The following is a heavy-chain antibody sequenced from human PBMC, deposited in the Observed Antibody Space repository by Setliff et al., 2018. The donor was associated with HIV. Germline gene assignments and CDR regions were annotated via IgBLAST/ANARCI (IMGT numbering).Heavy chain of an antibody. J-gene: IGHJ4*02. CDR3: ARRENSSSSPPFDY. V-gene: IGHV4-39*01. CDR2: IYYSGST. Sequence: SETLSLTCTVSGGSISSSSYYWGWIRQPPGKGLEWIGTIYYSGSTYSNPSLKSRVTMSVDTSKNQFSLKLISVTAADTAVYYCARRENSSSSPPFDYWGQGTLVTVSS. CDR1: GGSISSSSYY. D-gene: IGHD6-6*01.